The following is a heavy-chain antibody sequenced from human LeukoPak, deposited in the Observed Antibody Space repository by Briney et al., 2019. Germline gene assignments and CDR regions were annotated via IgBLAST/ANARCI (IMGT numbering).Heavy chain of an antibody. CDR2: IHAGGKEP. CDR3: TKGGHDFNPFYN. D-gene: IGHD2-21*02. Sequence: GGSLRLSCAVSGFTLSTSPMGWVRQAQGKGLEWVSSIHAGGKEPFCADSVQGRCTISRDNSKNTLFLQLNSLRVEDTAIYFCTKGGHDFNPFYNWGQGTLVTVSS. V-gene: IGHV3-23*01. CDR1: GFTLSTSP. J-gene: IGHJ4*02.